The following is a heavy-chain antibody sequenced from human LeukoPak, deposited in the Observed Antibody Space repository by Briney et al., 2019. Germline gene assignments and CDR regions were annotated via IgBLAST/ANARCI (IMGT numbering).Heavy chain of an antibody. CDR1: GENFSIYF. D-gene: IGHD2-21*01. V-gene: IGHV4-34*01. CDR2: INHGGST. J-gene: IGHJ4*02. Sequence: SETLSLTCAVYGENFSIYFYSWIRQPPGKGLEWIGEINHGGSTSYNPSLKSRVTISVDPSKNQFSLRLSSVTAADTAMYYCARPGLAYCGADCYSTEGYYFDYWSQGTLVTVSS. CDR3: ARPGLAYCGADCYSTEGYYFDY.